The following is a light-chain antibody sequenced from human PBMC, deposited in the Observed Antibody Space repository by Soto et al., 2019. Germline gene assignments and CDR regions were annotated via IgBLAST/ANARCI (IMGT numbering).Light chain of an antibody. CDR2: GAS. J-gene: IGKJ2*01. Sequence: DIRLTQSPASLSASVGDRVSITCRTSRSISRYLNWYQQKLGKAPKLLIYGASTLQGGVPTRFSGSGSGTDFTLTISGLQPEDFATYYCQESYSSPYFFGQGTKLEMK. V-gene: IGKV1-39*01. CDR1: RSISRY. CDR3: QESYSSPYF.